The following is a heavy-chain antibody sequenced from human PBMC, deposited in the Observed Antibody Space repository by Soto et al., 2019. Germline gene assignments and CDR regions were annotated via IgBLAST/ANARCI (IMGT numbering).Heavy chain of an antibody. Sequence: SETLSLTCTVSGCSISSGGYYWSWICQHPGEGLEWIGYIYYSGSTYYNPSLKSRVTISLDTSKNQFSLKLSSVTAADTAVYYCARVFCGGNCYPNYWGQGTLVTVSS. CDR1: GCSISSGGYY. J-gene: IGHJ4*02. D-gene: IGHD2-21*02. CDR3: ARVFCGGNCYPNY. V-gene: IGHV4-31*03. CDR2: IYYSGST.